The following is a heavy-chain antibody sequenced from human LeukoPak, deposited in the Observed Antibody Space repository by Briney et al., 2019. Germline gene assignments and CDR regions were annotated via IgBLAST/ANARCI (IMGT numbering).Heavy chain of an antibody. CDR2: ISAYNGNT. CDR3: ARDVTYYDFWSGYYHFDY. CDR1: GDSFTSSG. D-gene: IGHD3-3*01. Sequence: GASVKVSCKASGDSFTSSGISWVRQAPGQGLEWMGWISAYNGNTNYAQKLQGRVTMTTDTSTSTAYMELRSLRSDDTAVYYCARDVTYYDFWSGYYHFDYWGQGTLVTVSS. J-gene: IGHJ4*02. V-gene: IGHV1-18*01.